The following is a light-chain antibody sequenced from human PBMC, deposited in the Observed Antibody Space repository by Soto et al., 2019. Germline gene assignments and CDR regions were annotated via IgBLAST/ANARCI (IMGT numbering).Light chain of an antibody. V-gene: IGKV3-20*01. J-gene: IGKJ1*01. Sequence: VVTQSCATLCLSPGERANLSCRASQSVTSSFLAWYQQKPGQAPRLLIYSASHRATGIPDRFSGSESGTDFTLTISRLEPEDFAVYYCQQYGDSRWTFGQGTKV. CDR3: QQYGDSRWT. CDR1: QSVTSSF. CDR2: SAS.